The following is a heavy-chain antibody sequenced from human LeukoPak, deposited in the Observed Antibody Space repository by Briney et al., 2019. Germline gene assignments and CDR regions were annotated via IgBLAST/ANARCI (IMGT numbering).Heavy chain of an antibody. CDR2: IVVGSGNT. V-gene: IGHV1-58*01. J-gene: IGHJ4*02. Sequence: ASVKVSCKASGFTFTSSAVQWARQARGRRLEWIGWIVVGSGNTNYAQKFQERVTITGDMSTSTAYMELSSLRSEDTAVYYCAAAKSSSWYGTIDYWGQGTLVTVSS. D-gene: IGHD6-13*01. CDR1: GFTFTSSA. CDR3: AAAKSSSWYGTIDY.